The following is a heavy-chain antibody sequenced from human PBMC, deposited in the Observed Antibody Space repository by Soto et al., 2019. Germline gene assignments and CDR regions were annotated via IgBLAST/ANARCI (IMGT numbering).Heavy chain of an antibody. D-gene: IGHD6-6*01. J-gene: IGHJ4*02. CDR1: GFTFSSFE. CDR3: ARATYSSSYYFDS. V-gene: IGHV3-48*03. Sequence: GGSLRLSCAASGFTFSSFEMNWVRQARGKGLEWVSKIGSSGSTIWYADSVKGRFTISRDNAKNSLYLQMNSLRGEDTAVYYCARATYSSSYYFDSWGQGTPVTVS. CDR2: IGSSGSTI.